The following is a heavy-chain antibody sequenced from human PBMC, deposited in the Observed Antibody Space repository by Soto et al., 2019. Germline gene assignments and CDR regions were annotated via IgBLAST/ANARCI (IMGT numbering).Heavy chain of an antibody. CDR3: TKDEAGSPFRY. CDR2: VFHSGIT. V-gene: IGHV4-4*02. J-gene: IGHJ4*02. Sequence: VQLRESGPGQVKTSGTLSLTCAVSGGSMKTTNWWSWVRQPPAKGLEWIGEVFHSGITRYNPYLKSRATVSVDTSKNQFFRNLASVTAADTAVYYCTKDEAGSPFRYWGQGALVTVAS. CDR1: GGSMKTTNW. D-gene: IGHD3-10*01.